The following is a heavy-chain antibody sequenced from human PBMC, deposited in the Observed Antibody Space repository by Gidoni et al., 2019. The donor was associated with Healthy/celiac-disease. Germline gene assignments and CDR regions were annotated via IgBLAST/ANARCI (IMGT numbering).Heavy chain of an antibody. Sequence: QLKMQESGPGLVKLSETLSITLTVFGASISSSSYYWGWIRQPPGKGLAWIGSIYYSGRTYDNPSLKRRVTISVDTSKNQFSLKLSSVTAADTAVYYCARLVVVAAPFLDYWGQGTLVTVSS. J-gene: IGHJ4*02. CDR1: GASISSSSYY. CDR2: IYYSGRT. D-gene: IGHD2-15*01. V-gene: IGHV4-39*01. CDR3: ARLVVVAAPFLDY.